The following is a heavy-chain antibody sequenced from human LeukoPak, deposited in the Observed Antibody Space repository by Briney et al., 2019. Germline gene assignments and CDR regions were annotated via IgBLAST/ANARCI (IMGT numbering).Heavy chain of an antibody. J-gene: IGHJ4*02. CDR3: ARTQSQSGSYRYYFGY. CDR1: GASVGSAGYH. CDR2: IYYISNT. Sequence: PSETLSLTCTVSGASVGSAGYHWSWIRQPPGGGLEWIGYIYYISNTNYNSSLKSRVTMSVDPSKNQFSLKLNSVTAADTAVYYCARTQSQSGSYRYYFGYWGQGTLVTVSS. D-gene: IGHD1-26*01. V-gene: IGHV4-61*08.